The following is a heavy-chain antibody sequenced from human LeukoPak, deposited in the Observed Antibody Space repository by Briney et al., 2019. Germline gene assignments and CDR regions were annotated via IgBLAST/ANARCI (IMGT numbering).Heavy chain of an antibody. CDR3: ARDKPSYDSSGYYLPRWFDP. CDR2: IIPIFGTA. J-gene: IGHJ5*02. CDR1: GGTFSSYA. Sequence: SVKVSCKASGGTFSSYAISWVRQAPGQGLEWMGGIIPIFGTANYAQKFQGRVTITADKSTSTAYMELSSLRSEDTAVYYCARDKPSYDSSGYYLPRWFDPWGQGTLVTVSS. V-gene: IGHV1-69*06. D-gene: IGHD3-22*01.